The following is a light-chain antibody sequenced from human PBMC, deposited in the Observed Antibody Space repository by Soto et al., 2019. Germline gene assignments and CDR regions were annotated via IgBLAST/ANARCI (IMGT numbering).Light chain of an antibody. J-gene: IGKJ4*01. Sequence: DIQMTQSRSTLSASVGDRVTITCRASQSISSWLVWYQQKQGKAPKLLIYDASSLESGVPSRFSGSGSGTEFTLTISSLQPDDFATYYCQQYNSYSPLTFGGGTKVDIK. CDR1: QSISSW. CDR2: DAS. V-gene: IGKV1-5*01. CDR3: QQYNSYSPLT.